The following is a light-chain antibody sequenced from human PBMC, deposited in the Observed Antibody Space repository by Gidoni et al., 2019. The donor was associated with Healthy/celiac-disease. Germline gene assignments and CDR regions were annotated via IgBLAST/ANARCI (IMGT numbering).Light chain of an antibody. CDR2: AAS. CDR1: QGISSY. Sequence: DIQLTQSPSFLSASVGHTVTITCRASQGISSYLAWYQQKPGKAPKLLIYAASTLQSGVPSRFSGSGSGTEFTLTISSLQPEDFATYYCQQLNSYPRITFXQXTRLEIK. V-gene: IGKV1-9*01. J-gene: IGKJ5*01. CDR3: QQLNSYPRIT.